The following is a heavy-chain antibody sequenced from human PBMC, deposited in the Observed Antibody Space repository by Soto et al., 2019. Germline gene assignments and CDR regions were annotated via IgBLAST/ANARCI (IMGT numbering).Heavy chain of an antibody. Sequence: SLKCACTTSGYANSVDYIDCVRDATRQGLEWMGWINPNSGGTKYAPKCQGGVTMTRDTSITTAYMELSRLRSGDTAVYYCAREPATAKPEGVDFWGRGTLVTVSS. V-gene: IGHV1-2*02. CDR1: GYANSVDY. D-gene: IGHD1-1*01. CDR3: AREPATAKPEGVDF. J-gene: IGHJ4*02. CDR2: INPNSGGT.